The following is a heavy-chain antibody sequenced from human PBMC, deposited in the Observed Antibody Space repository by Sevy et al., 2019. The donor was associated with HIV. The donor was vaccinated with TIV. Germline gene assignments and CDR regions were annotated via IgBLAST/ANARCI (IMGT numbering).Heavy chain of an antibody. CDR3: ARVVLYYDANYCDY. D-gene: IGHD3-22*01. V-gene: IGHV3-48*02. CDR2: ISGTSGTI. CDR1: GFSFSQYS. J-gene: IGHJ4*02. Sequence: GGSLRLSCAASGFSFSQYSMNWVRRAPGKGLEWLSYISGTSGTIYYAASVKGRFTISRDNAKNSVYLQMNSLRDEDTDVYYCARVVLYYDANYCDYWGQGALVTVSS.